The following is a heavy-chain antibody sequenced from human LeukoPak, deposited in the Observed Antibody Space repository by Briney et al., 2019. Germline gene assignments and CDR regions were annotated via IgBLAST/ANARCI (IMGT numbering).Heavy chain of an antibody. CDR1: GFIFNSFA. J-gene: IGHJ1*01. CDR3: VRDDVYYYDSIGYPH. V-gene: IGHV3-64D*06. CDR2: ISSNGGTT. Sequence: GGSLRLSCSASGFIFNSFAMHWVRQPPGKGLEYVSAISSNGGTTYYADSVKGRFFIYRDNSKNTLFLQLSSLRPEDTAVYYCVRDDVYYYDSIGYPHRGQGTLGTVSS. D-gene: IGHD3-22*01.